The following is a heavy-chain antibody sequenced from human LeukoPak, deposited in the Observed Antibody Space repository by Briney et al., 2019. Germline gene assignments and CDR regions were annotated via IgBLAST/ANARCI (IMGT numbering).Heavy chain of an antibody. Sequence: PSETLSLTCTVSGGSISSYYWSWIRQPPGKGLEWIGYIYYSGSTNYNPSLKSRVTISVDTSKNQFSLKLSSVTAADTAVYYCARPGYYYDSSGYGRDAFDIWGQGTMVTVSS. CDR1: GGSISSYY. CDR2: IYYSGST. J-gene: IGHJ3*02. CDR3: ARPGYYYDSSGYGRDAFDI. D-gene: IGHD3-22*01. V-gene: IGHV4-59*08.